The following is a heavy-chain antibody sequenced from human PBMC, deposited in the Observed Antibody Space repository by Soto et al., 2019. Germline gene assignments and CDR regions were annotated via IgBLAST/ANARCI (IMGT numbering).Heavy chain of an antibody. CDR1: GFTFRSHR. CDR2: IDSDGGGT. V-gene: IGHV3-74*01. J-gene: IGHJ4*02. CDR3: ATVFDV. D-gene: IGHD4-17*01. Sequence: EVQLVESGGGLVQPGGSLRVSCAASGFTFRSHRIHWVRQAPGKGLEWVSRIDSDGGGTSYADSVKGRFTISTDNAENTVYLQMNGVRVEDTAVYYCATVFDVWGQGTLVTVSS.